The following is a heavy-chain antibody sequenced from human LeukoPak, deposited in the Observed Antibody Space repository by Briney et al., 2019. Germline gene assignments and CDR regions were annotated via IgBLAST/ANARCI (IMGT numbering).Heavy chain of an antibody. J-gene: IGHJ4*02. D-gene: IGHD6-25*01. Sequence: GRSLRLSCAASGFTLSSSGMHWVRQAPGKGLEWVAVIWGDENHKYYGDSVRGRFTISRDNAKNTLYLQMDSLRVEDTAVYYCARDVGSAPFDYWGQGTLVTVSS. V-gene: IGHV3-33*01. CDR1: GFTLSSSG. CDR2: IWGDENHK. CDR3: ARDVGSAPFDY.